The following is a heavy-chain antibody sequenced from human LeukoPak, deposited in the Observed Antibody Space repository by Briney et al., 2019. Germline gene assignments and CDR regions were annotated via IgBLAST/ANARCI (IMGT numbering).Heavy chain of an antibody. CDR1: GVTFSKYA. Sequence: PGGSLRLSCAASGVTFSKYAMTWVRQAPGKGLDWVSTISGGGESTYYADSVKGRFTISRDNSKSTLYLQMNVLRAEDTAVYYCAKGGHYSPFDHWGQGTLVTVSS. J-gene: IGHJ5*02. CDR3: AKGGHYSPFDH. CDR2: ISGGGEST. D-gene: IGHD2-15*01. V-gene: IGHV3-23*01.